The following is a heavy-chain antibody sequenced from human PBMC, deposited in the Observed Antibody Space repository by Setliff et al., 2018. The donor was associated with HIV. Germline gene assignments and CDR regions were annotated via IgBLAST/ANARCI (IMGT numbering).Heavy chain of an antibody. CDR2: INHSGDT. J-gene: IGHJ3*02. CDR3: ARVGDFFDSSDYYSVLDAFDI. Sequence: SETLSLTCAVYGGSFSGYFWTWIRQPPQKRLEWIGEINHSGDTNYNPSLKSRVTISIDTSNNQFSLKLSSVTAADTAMYYCARVGDFFDSSDYYSVLDAFDIWGQGAMVTVSS. CDR1: GGSFSGYF. V-gene: IGHV4-34*01. D-gene: IGHD3-22*01.